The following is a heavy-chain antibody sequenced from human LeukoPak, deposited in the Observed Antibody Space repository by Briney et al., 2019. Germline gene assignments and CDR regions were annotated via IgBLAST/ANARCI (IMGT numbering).Heavy chain of an antibody. CDR3: AGVSCGRTSGLFDY. D-gene: IGHD2-2*01. Sequence: ASVKVSCKASGYTFTGYHMHWVRQAPGQGLEWMGRINPNSGDTNYAQKFQGRVTMTRDTSISTAYMELSRLRSGDTAVYYCAGVSCGRTSGLFDYGAQGPVVRVSS. V-gene: IGHV1-2*06. CDR2: INPNSGDT. J-gene: IGHJ4*02. CDR1: GYTFTGYH.